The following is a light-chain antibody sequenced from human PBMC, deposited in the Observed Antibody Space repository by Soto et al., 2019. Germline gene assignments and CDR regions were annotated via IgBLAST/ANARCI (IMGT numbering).Light chain of an antibody. CDR2: DAS. CDR3: QQRRNWIT. Sequence: EVVMTQSPATLSVSPGERATLSYRASQSVSSYLAWYQQKPGQAPRLLIYDASNRATGIPARFSGSGSGTDFTLTISSLEPEDFAVYYCQQRRNWITFGQGTRLEIK. V-gene: IGKV3-11*01. J-gene: IGKJ5*01. CDR1: QSVSSY.